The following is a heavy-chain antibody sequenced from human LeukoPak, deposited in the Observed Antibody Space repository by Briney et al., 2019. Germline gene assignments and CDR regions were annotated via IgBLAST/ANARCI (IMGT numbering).Heavy chain of an antibody. CDR2: ISYDGSNK. J-gene: IGHJ4*02. CDR3: ARPSLRTAGIAAAGGFFY. CDR1: GFTFSSYA. V-gene: IGHV3-30*04. Sequence: GRSLRLSCAASGFTFSSYAMHWVRQAPGKGLEWVAVISYDGSNKYYADSVKGRFTISRDNSKNTLYLQMNSLRAEDTAVYYCARPSLRTAGIAAAGGFFYWGQGTMVTVSS. D-gene: IGHD6-13*01.